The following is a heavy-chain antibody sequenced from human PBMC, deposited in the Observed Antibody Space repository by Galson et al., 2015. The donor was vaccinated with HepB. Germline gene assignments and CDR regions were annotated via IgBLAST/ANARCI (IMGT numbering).Heavy chain of an antibody. CDR3: AKDATYGYSAYYGTDL. CDR1: GFTFSSYG. J-gene: IGHJ6*02. Sequence: SLRLSCAASGFTFSSYGMHWVRQAPGKGLEWVAVIWYDGSNKYYADSVKGRFTISRDNSKNTLYLQMNSLRAEDTAVYYCAKDATYGYSAYYGTDLCGQGTTLTAS. CDR2: IWYDGSNK. D-gene: IGHD4-17*01. V-gene: IGHV3-33*06.